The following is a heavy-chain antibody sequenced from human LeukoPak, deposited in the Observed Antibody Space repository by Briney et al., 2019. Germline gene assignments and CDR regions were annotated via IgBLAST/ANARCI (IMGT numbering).Heavy chain of an antibody. J-gene: IGHJ4*02. Sequence: PGGSLRLSCAASGFTFSSYAMHWVRQAPGKGLEWVAVISYDGTNKYYADSVKGRFTISRDNSKNTLFLQMSSLRAEDSAVFYCVGYYDRGGYTPPAFDYWGQGTLVTVSS. D-gene: IGHD3-22*01. CDR3: VGYYDRGGYTPPAFDY. CDR1: GFTFSSYA. V-gene: IGHV3-30*14. CDR2: ISYDGTNK.